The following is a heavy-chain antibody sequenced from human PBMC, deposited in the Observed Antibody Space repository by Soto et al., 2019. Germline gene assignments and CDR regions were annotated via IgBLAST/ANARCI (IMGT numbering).Heavy chain of an antibody. CDR2: IYYSGST. CDR3: AREGTPANLFAY. V-gene: IGHV4-59*01. Sequence: SETLSLTCTVSGGSISSYYWSWIRQPPGKGLEWIGYIYYSGSTNYNPSLKSRVTISVDTSKNQFSLKLSSVTAADTAVYYCAREGTPANLFAYWGQGTLVTVSS. J-gene: IGHJ4*02. CDR1: GGSISSYY.